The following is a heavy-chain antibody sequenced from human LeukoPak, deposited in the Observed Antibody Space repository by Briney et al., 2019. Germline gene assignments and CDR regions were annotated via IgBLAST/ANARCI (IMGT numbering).Heavy chain of an antibody. CDR3: ARPPSSYYYDSSGYPSRAFDI. V-gene: IGHV4-34*01. Sequence: SETLSLTCAVYGGSFSGYYWSWIRQPPGKGLEWIGEINHSGSTNYNPSLKSRVTISVDTSKNQFFLKLSSVTAADTAVYYCARPPSSYYYDSSGYPSRAFDIWGQGTMVTVSS. CDR1: GGSFSGYY. D-gene: IGHD3-22*01. J-gene: IGHJ3*02. CDR2: INHSGST.